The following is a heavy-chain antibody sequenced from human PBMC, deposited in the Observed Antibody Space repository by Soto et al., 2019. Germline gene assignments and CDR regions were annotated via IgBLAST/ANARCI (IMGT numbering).Heavy chain of an antibody. J-gene: IGHJ3*02. CDR1: GFSFSDYS. CDR2: IGGSGTTT. V-gene: IGHV3-23*01. CDR3: AKGNSWSPALVLDI. D-gene: IGHD1-7*01. Sequence: GGSLRLSCAASGFSFSDYSMNWVRQAPGKGLEWVSVIGGSGTTTYYTDSVKGRFTISNDDSMNTVYLQMNSLRAEDAAVYYCAKGNSWSPALVLDIWGQGTMVTVSS.